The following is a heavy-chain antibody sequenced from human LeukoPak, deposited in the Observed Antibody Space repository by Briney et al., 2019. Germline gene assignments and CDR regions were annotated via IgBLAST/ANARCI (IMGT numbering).Heavy chain of an antibody. CDR3: ARGRLTGRYYFDY. J-gene: IGHJ4*02. Sequence: SETLSRTCTVSGGSISSGNFYWSWIRQPAGKGLEWIGRIYTSGSTNCNPSLKSRVTISLDTSKNQFSLKVSSVTAADTAVYYCARGRLTGRYYFDYWGQGTLVTVSS. D-gene: IGHD7-27*01. V-gene: IGHV4-61*02. CDR1: GGSISSGNFY. CDR2: IYTSGST.